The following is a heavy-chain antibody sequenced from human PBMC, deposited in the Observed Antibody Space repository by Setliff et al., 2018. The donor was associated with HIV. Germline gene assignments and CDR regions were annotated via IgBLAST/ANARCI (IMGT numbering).Heavy chain of an antibody. CDR2: IYDSGST. CDR3: TRGGSMTTLTT. V-gene: IGHV4-59*11. J-gene: IGHJ4*02. D-gene: IGHD4-4*01. CDR1: GASMRGHY. Sequence: SETLSLTCTVSGASMRGHYWNWIRQPPGKGLEWIGYIYDSGSTNYNPSLDSRVTMSLDTSKNHFSLKLTSVTAADSAVYYCTRGGSMTTLTTWGQGTLVTVSS.